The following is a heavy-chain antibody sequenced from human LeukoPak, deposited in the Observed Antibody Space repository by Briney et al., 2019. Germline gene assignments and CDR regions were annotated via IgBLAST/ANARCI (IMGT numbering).Heavy chain of an antibody. CDR2: IYYSGST. Sequence: SETLSLTCTVSGGSISSYYWSWIRQPPGKGLEWIGYIYYSGSTNYNPSLKSRVTISVDTSKNQFSLKLSSVTAADTAVYYCARGDCSSTSCRGGWFDPWGQGTLVTVSS. CDR3: ARGDCSSTSCRGGWFDP. J-gene: IGHJ5*02. CDR1: GGSISSYY. D-gene: IGHD2-2*01. V-gene: IGHV4-59*01.